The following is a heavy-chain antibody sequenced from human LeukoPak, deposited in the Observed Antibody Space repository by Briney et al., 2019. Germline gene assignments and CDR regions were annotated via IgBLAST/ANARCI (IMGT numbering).Heavy chain of an antibody. D-gene: IGHD6-19*01. J-gene: IGHJ3*02. V-gene: IGHV1-69*04. Sequence: SVKVSCKASGGTFSSYAISWVRQAPGQGLEWMGRIIPILGIANYAQKFQGRVTITADKSTSTAYMELSSLRSEDTAVYYCARDLVSGWPLGAFDIWGQGTMVTVSS. CDR2: IIPILGIA. CDR3: ARDLVSGWPLGAFDI. CDR1: GGTFSSYA.